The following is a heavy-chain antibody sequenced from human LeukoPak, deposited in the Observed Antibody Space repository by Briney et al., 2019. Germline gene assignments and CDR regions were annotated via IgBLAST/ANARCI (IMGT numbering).Heavy chain of an antibody. CDR3: ARGDIVVVPAAADY. CDR1: GFNFSDYY. V-gene: IGHV3-11*05. CDR2: ISSSSSYT. J-gene: IGHJ4*02. D-gene: IGHD2-2*01. Sequence: GGSLRLSCAASGFNFSDYYMSWIRQAPGKGLEWVSYISSSSSYTNYADSVKGRFTISRDKAKNPLYLQMNSLRAEDPAVYYCARGDIVVVPAAADYWGQGTLVTVSS.